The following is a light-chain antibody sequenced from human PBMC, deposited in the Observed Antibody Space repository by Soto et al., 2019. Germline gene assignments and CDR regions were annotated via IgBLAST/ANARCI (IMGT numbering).Light chain of an antibody. J-gene: IGKJ3*01. CDR3: QQYNNWPFT. V-gene: IGKV3-15*01. Sequence: EIVMTQSPAILSVSPGERATLSCRASQTLSSNLAWYQQKPGQAPRLLIYAASTRATGIPARFSGSGSGTEFTLTISSLQSGDFALYYCQQYNNWPFTFGPVTKVDIK. CDR2: AAS. CDR1: QTLSSN.